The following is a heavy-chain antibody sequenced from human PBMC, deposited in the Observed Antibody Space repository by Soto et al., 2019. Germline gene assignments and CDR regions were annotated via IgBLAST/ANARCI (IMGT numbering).Heavy chain of an antibody. CDR3: AMAYSSATSCDKDY. Sequence: QVQLVQSGAEVKKPGSSVKVSCKASGGTFSSYTISWVRQAPGQGLEWMGRIIPILGIANYAQKFQGRVTITADKSTSTAYMELSSLRSEDTAVYYCAMAYSSATSCDKDYWGQGTLVTVSS. J-gene: IGHJ4*02. CDR1: GGTFSSYT. V-gene: IGHV1-69*02. D-gene: IGHD2-2*02. CDR2: IIPILGIA.